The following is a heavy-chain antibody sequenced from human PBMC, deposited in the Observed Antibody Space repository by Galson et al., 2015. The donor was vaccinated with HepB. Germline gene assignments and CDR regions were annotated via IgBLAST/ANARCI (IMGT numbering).Heavy chain of an antibody. D-gene: IGHD3-10*01. Sequence: SLRLSCAASGFSFSSYSMNWVRQAPGKGLEWVSYIRSSSSTIYYADSVKGRFTISRDNAKNSLFLQMNSLRAEDTAVYYCARSWVRNYGSGSYRTDWGMDVWGQGTTVTVSS. CDR3: ARSWVRNYGSGSYRTDWGMDV. V-gene: IGHV3-48*04. CDR1: GFSFSSYS. J-gene: IGHJ6*02. CDR2: IRSSSSTI.